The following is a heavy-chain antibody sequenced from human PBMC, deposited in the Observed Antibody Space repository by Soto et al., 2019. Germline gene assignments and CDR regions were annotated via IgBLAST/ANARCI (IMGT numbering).Heavy chain of an antibody. D-gene: IGHD3-10*01. CDR2: IYYSGST. CDR1: GGSISSGGYY. J-gene: IGHJ5*02. V-gene: IGHV4-31*03. CDR3: AGYDSGSPEGWFDP. Sequence: QVQLQESGPGLVKPSQTLSLTCTVSGGSISSGGYYWSWIRQHPGKGLEWIGYIYYSGSTYYNPSLKSRVTVSVDTSKNQFSLTLTSVTAADTAVYYCAGYDSGSPEGWFDPWGQGTLVTVSS.